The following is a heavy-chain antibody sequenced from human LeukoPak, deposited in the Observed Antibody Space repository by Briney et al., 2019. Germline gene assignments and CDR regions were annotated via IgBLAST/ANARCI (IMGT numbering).Heavy chain of an antibody. CDR2: MKTKIEGGTT. D-gene: IGHD5-18*01. CDR1: GFILSDAW. V-gene: IGHV3-15*01. CDR3: ATQGYTYGVHAVDN. J-gene: IGHJ3*01. Sequence: KSGGSLRLSCAASGFILSDAWMTWVRQAPGKALEWVGHMKTKIEGGTTVYATPVRGRFAISGDESQNTLYLQMRSLKSDDTAVYYCATQGYTYGVHAVDNWGQGTVVTVSS.